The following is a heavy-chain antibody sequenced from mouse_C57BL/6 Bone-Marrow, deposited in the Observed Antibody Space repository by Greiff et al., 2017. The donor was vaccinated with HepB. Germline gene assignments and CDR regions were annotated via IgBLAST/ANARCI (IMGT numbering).Heavy chain of an antibody. CDR1: GFNIKNTY. CDR3: ARRVIYYDGRNYAMDY. D-gene: IGHD1-1*01. Sequence: VQLKESVAELVRPGASVKLSCTASGFNIKNTYMHWVKQRPEQGLEWIGRIDPANGNTKYAPKFQGKATITADTSSNTAYLQLSSLTSEDTAIYYCARRVIYYDGRNYAMDYWGQGTSVTVSS. CDR2: IDPANGNT. V-gene: IGHV14-3*01. J-gene: IGHJ4*01.